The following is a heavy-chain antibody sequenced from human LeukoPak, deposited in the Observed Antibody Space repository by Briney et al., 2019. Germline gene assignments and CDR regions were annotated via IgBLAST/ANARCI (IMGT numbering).Heavy chain of an antibody. CDR1: GFTFSSYA. Sequence: PGKSLRLSCAASGFTFSSYAMHWVRQAPGKGLEWVAVISYDGSNKYYADSVKGRFTISRDNSKNKLYLQMNSLRAEDTAVYYCAREGLTTVTTDYYGMDVWGQGTTVTVSS. J-gene: IGHJ6*02. CDR3: AREGLTTVTTDYYGMDV. D-gene: IGHD4-17*01. CDR2: ISYDGSNK. V-gene: IGHV3-30*04.